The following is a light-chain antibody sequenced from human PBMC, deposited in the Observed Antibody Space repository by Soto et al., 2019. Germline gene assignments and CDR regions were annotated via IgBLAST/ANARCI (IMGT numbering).Light chain of an antibody. J-gene: IGLJ1*01. V-gene: IGLV2-14*01. Sequence: QSALTQPASVSGSPGQSITISCTGTSSDVGRYNYVSWYQQHPGRAPKLIIYEVTNRPSGVSDRFSGSKSGNVASLTISGLQAADEADYYCGSYTTTYVLIFGTGTKLTVL. CDR2: EVT. CDR1: SSDVGRYNY. CDR3: GSYTTTYVLI.